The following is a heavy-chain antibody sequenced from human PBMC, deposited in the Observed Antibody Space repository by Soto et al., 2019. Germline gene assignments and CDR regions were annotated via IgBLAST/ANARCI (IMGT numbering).Heavy chain of an antibody. CDR2: FDPEDGET. CDR3: ARGAVISGEYYYYYYGMDV. Sequence: ASVKVSCKXSGYTLTELSMHWVRQAPGKGLEWMGGFDPEDGETIYAQKFQGRVTMTEDTSTDTAYMELSSLRSEDTAVYYCARGAVISGEYYYYYYGMDVWGQGTTVTVSS. J-gene: IGHJ6*02. CDR1: GYTLTELS. D-gene: IGHD3-16*02. V-gene: IGHV1-24*01.